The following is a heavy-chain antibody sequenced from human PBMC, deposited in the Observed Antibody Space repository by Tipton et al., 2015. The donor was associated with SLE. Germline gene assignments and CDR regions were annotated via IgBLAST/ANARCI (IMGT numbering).Heavy chain of an antibody. J-gene: IGHJ5*02. CDR2: IYTSGST. CDR3: ASLAGATPYNWFDP. D-gene: IGHD5-12*01. V-gene: IGHV4-4*07. Sequence: TLSLTCTVSGDSISSYYWSWIRQPAGKGLEWIGRIYTSGSTNYNPSLKSRVTMSVDTSKNQFSLKLSSVTAADTAVYYCASLAGATPYNWFDPWGQGTLVTVSS. CDR1: GDSISSYY.